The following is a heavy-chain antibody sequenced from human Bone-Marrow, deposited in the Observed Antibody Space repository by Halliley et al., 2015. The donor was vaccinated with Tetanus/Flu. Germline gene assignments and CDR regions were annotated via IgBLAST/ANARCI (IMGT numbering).Heavy chain of an antibody. CDR3: AREGSFYETLYGMDV. Sequence: GASVWSDSSFWTWIRQAPGKGLEWIGYIYYSGSASYNPSLKGRVAISVDMYRHQFSLTLNSVTAADAAVYYCAREGSFYETLYGMDVWGQGTTVSVSS. D-gene: IGHD3-22*01. V-gene: IGHV4-61*01. CDR1: GASVWSDSSF. J-gene: IGHJ6*02. CDR2: IYYSGSA.